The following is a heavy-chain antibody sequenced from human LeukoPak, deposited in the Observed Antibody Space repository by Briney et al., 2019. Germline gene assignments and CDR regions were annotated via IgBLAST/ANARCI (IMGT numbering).Heavy chain of an antibody. J-gene: IGHJ5*02. Sequence: ASVKVSCKASGYTFTSYAMNWVRQAPGQGLEWMGWISGYNGNTNYAQNLQGRVTMTTDTSTSTVYMELSSLRSEDTAVYYCARLSSHYGDYKVDPWGQGTLVTVSS. D-gene: IGHD4-17*01. CDR1: GYTFTSYA. CDR2: ISGYNGNT. V-gene: IGHV1-18*01. CDR3: ARLSSHYGDYKVDP.